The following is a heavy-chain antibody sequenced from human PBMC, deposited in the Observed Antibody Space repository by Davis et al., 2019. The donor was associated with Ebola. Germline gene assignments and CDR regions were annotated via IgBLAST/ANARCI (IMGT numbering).Heavy chain of an antibody. CDR2: IIPIFGTA. J-gene: IGHJ6*02. Sequence: TVKVSCKASGGTFSSYAISWVRQAPGQGLEWMGGIIPIFGTANCAQKFQGRVTITADESTSTAYMELSSLRSEDTAVYYCAREGSIAAPYGMDVWGQGTTVTVSS. CDR1: GGTFSSYA. V-gene: IGHV1-69*13. CDR3: AREGSIAAPYGMDV. D-gene: IGHD6-6*01.